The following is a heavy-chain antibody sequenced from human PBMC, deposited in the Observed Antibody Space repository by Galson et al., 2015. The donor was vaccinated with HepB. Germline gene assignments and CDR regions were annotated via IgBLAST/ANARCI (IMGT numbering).Heavy chain of an antibody. CDR1: GFTFSDYY. CDR3: ARDLWSHSG. Sequence: SLRLSCAASGFTFSDYYITWIRQAPGKGLEWLSYISPGSSYRDYAASVRGRFTISRDNAKNTLYLQMNSLRAEDTAIYYCARDLWSHSGWGQGTLVTVSP. D-gene: IGHD2-21*01. J-gene: IGHJ4*02. V-gene: IGHV3-11*06. CDR2: ISPGSSYR.